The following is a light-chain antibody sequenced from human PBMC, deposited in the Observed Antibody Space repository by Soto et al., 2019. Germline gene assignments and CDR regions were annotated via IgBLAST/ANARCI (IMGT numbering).Light chain of an antibody. J-gene: IGLJ2*01. CDR2: GVS. V-gene: IGLV2-14*01. CDR3: SSYTGSSTYVV. Sequence: QSALTQPASVSGSPGQSITISCTGTSSDVGGYNYVSWYQQHPGKAPKLMIYGVSNRPSGVSNRFSGSKSANTASLTISGLQAEDEADYYCSSYTGSSTYVVFGGGTQLTVL. CDR1: SSDVGGYNY.